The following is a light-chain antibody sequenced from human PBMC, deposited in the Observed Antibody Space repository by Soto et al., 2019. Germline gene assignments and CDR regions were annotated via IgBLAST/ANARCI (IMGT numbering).Light chain of an antibody. J-gene: IGKJ4*01. CDR2: LAS. CDR3: QQATAFPLT. CDR1: QSVSNW. V-gene: IGKV1-12*01. Sequence: DIHMTQSPSSVSASVGDNVTITCRASQSVSNWIAWYQQRPGKAPDLTIYLASTLHSGVPPRFSGTGSATEFTLTIRGLQPEDSATYFCQQATAFPLTFGGGTRVEIK.